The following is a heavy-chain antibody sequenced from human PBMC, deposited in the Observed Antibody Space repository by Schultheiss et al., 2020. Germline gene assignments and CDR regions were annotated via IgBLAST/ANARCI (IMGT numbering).Heavy chain of an antibody. D-gene: IGHD3-22*01. Sequence: GSLRLSCTASGFTFGDYAMSWFRQAPGKGLEWVGFIRSKTYGGTTEYAASVKGRFTISRDDSKSIAYLQMNSLKTEDTAVYYCTRAYYYDRSGYYYFEYWGQGTLV. CDR1: GFTFGDYA. J-gene: IGHJ4*02. V-gene: IGHV3-49*03. CDR2: IRSKTYGGTT. CDR3: TRAYYYDRSGYYYFEY.